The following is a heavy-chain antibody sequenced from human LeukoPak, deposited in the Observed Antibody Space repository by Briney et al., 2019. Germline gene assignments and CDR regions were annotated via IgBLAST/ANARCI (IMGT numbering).Heavy chain of an antibody. Sequence: SETLSLTCTVSGGSISSYYWSWVRQPPGKGLEWIGFVYYTGSTNYSPSLKSRVTISVDTSKNQFSLKLSSVTAADTAVYYCARDRMYYYDSSGGLGGFDPWGQGTLVTVSS. CDR2: VYYTGST. V-gene: IGHV4-59*01. CDR1: GGSISSYY. D-gene: IGHD3-22*01. J-gene: IGHJ5*02. CDR3: ARDRMYYYDSSGGLGGFDP.